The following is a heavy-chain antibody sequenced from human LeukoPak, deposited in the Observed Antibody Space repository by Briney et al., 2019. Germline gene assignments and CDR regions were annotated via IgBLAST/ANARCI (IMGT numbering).Heavy chain of an antibody. Sequence: GGSLRLSCAASGFTFDCCGMHWVRQAPGKGLEWVAFIRNVGNDKYYADSVKGRFFISRDNSKNTLSLQMNSLRVEDTAVYYCAKGLGPRPLDYWGQGTLVTVSS. D-gene: IGHD4-11*01. J-gene: IGHJ4*02. V-gene: IGHV3-30*02. CDR2: IRNVGNDK. CDR1: GFTFDCCG. CDR3: AKGLGPRPLDY.